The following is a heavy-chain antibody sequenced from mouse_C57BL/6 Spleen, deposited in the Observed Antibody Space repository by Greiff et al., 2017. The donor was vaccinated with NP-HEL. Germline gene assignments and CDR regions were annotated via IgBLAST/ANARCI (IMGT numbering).Heavy chain of an antibody. CDR1: GFNIKDYY. CDR2: IDPEDGDT. J-gene: IGHJ3*01. D-gene: IGHD2-4*01. Sequence: EVQLQQSGAELVRPGASVKLSCTASGFNIKDYYMHWVKQRPEQGLEWIGRIDPEDGDTEYAPKFQGKATMTADTSSNTAYLQLSSLTSEDTAVYYCTAGVYYDYDGAWFAYWGQGTLVTVSA. CDR3: TAGVYYDYDGAWFAY. V-gene: IGHV14-1*01.